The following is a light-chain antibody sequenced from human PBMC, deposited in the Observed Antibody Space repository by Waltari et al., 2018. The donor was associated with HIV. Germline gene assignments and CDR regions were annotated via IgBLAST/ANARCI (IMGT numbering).Light chain of an antibody. Sequence: DIVMTQSPDSLAVSLGERATINCKSSQRVLYSSNNKNYLAWYQQKPGQPPRLLIYWASTRESGVPDRFSGSGSGTECTLTISSLQAEDVAGYYCQQDYSTPLTFGGGTKVEIK. CDR3: QQDYSTPLT. CDR2: WAS. V-gene: IGKV4-1*01. J-gene: IGKJ4*01. CDR1: QRVLYSSNNKNY.